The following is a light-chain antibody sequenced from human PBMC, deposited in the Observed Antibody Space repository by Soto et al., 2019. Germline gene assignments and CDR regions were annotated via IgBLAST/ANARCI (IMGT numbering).Light chain of an antibody. CDR1: QSVGKNY. J-gene: IGKJ4*01. V-gene: IGKV3-20*01. CDR3: QQYASAPLT. Sequence: EIVLPQSLGTLSLSPGERATLSCRASQSVGKNYLAWFQQKPGQAPRLLLYDASSRATGVPDRFSGSGSGTDFTLTISRLEPEDFAVYYCQQYASAPLTFGGGTKVEIK. CDR2: DAS.